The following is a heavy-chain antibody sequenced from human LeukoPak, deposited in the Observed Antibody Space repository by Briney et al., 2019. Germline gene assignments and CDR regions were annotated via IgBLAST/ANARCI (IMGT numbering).Heavy chain of an antibody. D-gene: IGHD3-3*01. CDR3: VKRTSDYYYYDY. J-gene: IGHJ4*02. V-gene: IGHV3-21*01. Sequence: GGSLRLSCAASGFTFSSYSMNWVRQAPGKGLEWVSSISSSSSYIYYADSVKGRFTISRDNSKNTLYLQTSSLRAEDTAVYYCVKRTSDYYYYDYWGRGTLVTVSS. CDR2: ISSSSSYI. CDR1: GFTFSSYS.